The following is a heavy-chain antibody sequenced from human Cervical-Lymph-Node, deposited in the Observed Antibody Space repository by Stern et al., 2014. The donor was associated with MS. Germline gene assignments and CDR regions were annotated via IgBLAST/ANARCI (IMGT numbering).Heavy chain of an antibody. CDR2: VYYSGAT. CDR3: AKHACTGAACPFDL. D-gene: IGHD2-8*02. CDR1: GDSISSYTHY. J-gene: IGHJ4*02. Sequence: QLQLQESGPGLVKPSETLSLTCAVSGDSISSYTHYWAWIRQPPGKGLEWIGSVYYSGATYYNPPLKSPVPISVDTSKNPFSLGLNSVTAADTAVYYCAKHACTGAACPFDLWGQGTLVTVSS. V-gene: IGHV4-39*01.